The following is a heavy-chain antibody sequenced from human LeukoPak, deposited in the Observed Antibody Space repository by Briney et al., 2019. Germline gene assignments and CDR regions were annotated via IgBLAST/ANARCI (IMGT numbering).Heavy chain of an antibody. CDR2: ISYTGDRT. Sequence: GGSLRLSCAASGFTFSNYAMSWVRQAPGKGLECVSVISYTGDRTYYADSVKGRFTISRDNAKNTLYLQMNSLGAEDTAVYYCAKDPKLYSKSYRNWFDPWGQGTLVTVSS. CDR1: GFTFSNYA. J-gene: IGHJ5*02. V-gene: IGHV3-23*01. D-gene: IGHD3-16*02. CDR3: AKDPKLYSKSYRNWFDP.